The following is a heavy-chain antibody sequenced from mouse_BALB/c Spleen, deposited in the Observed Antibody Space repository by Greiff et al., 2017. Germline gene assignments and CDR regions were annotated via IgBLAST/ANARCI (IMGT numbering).Heavy chain of an antibody. D-gene: IGHD1-1*01. Sequence: VQLQQSGAELVRPGASVTLSCKASGYTFTDYEMHWVKQTPVHGLEWIGAIDPETGGTAYNQKFKGKATLTADKSSSTAYMELRSLTSEDSAVYYCTRPYYYGSSYWYFDVWGAGTTVTVSS. V-gene: IGHV1-15*01. J-gene: IGHJ1*01. CDR3: TRPYYYGSSYWYFDV. CDR1: GYTFTDYE. CDR2: IDPETGGT.